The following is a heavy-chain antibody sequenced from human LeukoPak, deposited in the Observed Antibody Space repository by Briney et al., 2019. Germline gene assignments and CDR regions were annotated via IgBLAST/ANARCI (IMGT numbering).Heavy chain of an antibody. CDR3: QVSYYYYMDV. Sequence: GGSLRLSCAASGFTFSSYAMHWVRQAPGKGLEWVAVISYDGSNKYYADSVKGRFTISRDNSKNTLYLQMNSLRAEDTAVYYCQVSYYYYMDVWGKGTTVTVSS. J-gene: IGHJ6*03. CDR1: GFTFSSYA. V-gene: IGHV3-30-3*01. CDR2: ISYDGSNK.